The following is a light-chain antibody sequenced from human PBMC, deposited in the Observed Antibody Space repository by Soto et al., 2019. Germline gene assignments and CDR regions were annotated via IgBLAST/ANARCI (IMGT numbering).Light chain of an antibody. J-gene: IGKJ5*01. CDR2: KVS. CDR1: QSLVHRDGNTY. CDR3: MQSIQLPIT. Sequence: DVVVTQSPLSLPVTIGQSASISFRSSQSLVHRDGNTYLSWFRQRPGQSPRRLIYKVSNREAGVPDRFSGSGSGTDFTLKISRVEAEDVGLYYCMQSIQLPITFGQGTRLEIK. V-gene: IGKV2-30*02.